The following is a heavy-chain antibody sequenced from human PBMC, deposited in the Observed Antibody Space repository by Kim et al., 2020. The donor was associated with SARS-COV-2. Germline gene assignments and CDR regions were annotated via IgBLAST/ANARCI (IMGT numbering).Heavy chain of an antibody. Sequence: KSRVTISVDTSKNQFSLKLSSVTAAETAVYYCARQPTYYYDSSGYLYFDYWGQGTLVTVSS. J-gene: IGHJ4*02. V-gene: IGHV4-39*01. CDR3: ARQPTYYYDSSGYLYFDY. D-gene: IGHD3-22*01.